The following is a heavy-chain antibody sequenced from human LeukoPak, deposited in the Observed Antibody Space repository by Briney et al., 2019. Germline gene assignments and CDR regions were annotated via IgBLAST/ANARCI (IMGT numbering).Heavy chain of an antibody. CDR1: GGSISSSSYN. V-gene: IGHV4-39*01. Sequence: KPSETLSLTCTVSGGSISSSSYNWGWIRQPPGKGLEWIGSIYYSGSTYYNPSLKSRVTISADTSKNQFSLKLSSVTAADTAVYYCAGSRYSYGYLGYWGQGTLVTVSS. CDR2: IYYSGST. J-gene: IGHJ4*02. CDR3: AGSRYSYGYLGY. D-gene: IGHD5-18*01.